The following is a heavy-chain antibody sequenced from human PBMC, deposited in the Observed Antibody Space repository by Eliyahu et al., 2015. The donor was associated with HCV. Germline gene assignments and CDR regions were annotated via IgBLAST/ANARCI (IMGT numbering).Heavy chain of an antibody. CDR2: INWNGGST. CDR3: ARGERLVGFDY. Sequence: SGINWNGGSTGYADSVKGRFTISRDNAKNSLYLQMNSLRAEDTALYHCARGERLVGFDYWGQGTLVTVSS. V-gene: IGHV3-20*01. D-gene: IGHD1-26*01. J-gene: IGHJ4*02.